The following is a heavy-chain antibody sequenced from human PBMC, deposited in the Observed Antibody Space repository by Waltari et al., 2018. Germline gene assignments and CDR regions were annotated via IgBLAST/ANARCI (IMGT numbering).Heavy chain of an antibody. CDR1: GYSISSGYY. V-gene: IGHV4-38-2*01. D-gene: IGHD3-22*01. CDR3: ARGRRVTMIVVVTSLEFDY. J-gene: IGHJ4*02. CDR2: IYHSGST. Sequence: QVQLQESGPGLVKPSETLSLTCAVSGYSISSGYYWGWIRQPPGKGLEWIGSIYHSGSTYYNPSLKSRVTISVDTSKNQFSLKLSSVTAADTAVYYCARGRRVTMIVVVTSLEFDYWGQGTLVTVSS.